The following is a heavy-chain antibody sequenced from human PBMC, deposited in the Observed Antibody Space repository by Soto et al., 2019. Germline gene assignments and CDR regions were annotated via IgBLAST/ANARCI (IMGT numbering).Heavy chain of an antibody. CDR3: AKGLLNGRWYAAD. CDR1: GFTFSNCV. J-gene: IGHJ4*02. CDR2: ITTNGHT. D-gene: IGHD6-13*01. V-gene: IGHV3-23*01. Sequence: PGGSLRLSCETSGFTFSNCVMTWVRQPPGKRLEWVSVITTNGHTAYADSEKGRYTISRDNSKNTAYLQMNSQRAEDTAVYYCAKGLLNGRWYAADWGQGTLVTVSS.